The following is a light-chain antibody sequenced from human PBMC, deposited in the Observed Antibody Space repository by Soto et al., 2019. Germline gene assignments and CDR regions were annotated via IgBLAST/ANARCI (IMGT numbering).Light chain of an antibody. J-gene: IGLJ1*01. V-gene: IGLV2-14*03. Sequence: QPASVSGSPGQSITISCTGTSSDVGGYKYVSWYQQHPGKAPKLMIYDIRNRPSGVSNRFSGSKSGNTASLTISGLQAEDEAIYYCSSYTSSSTRVFGTGTKLTVL. CDR2: DIR. CDR1: SSDVGGYKY. CDR3: SSYTSSSTRV.